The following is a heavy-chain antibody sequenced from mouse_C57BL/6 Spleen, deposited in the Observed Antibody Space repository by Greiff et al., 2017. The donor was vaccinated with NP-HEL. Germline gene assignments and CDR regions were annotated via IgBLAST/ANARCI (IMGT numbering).Heavy chain of an antibody. CDR3: ARSDYDGYYVSAWFAY. V-gene: IGHV1-53*01. J-gene: IGHJ3*01. CDR1: GYTFTSYW. D-gene: IGHD2-3*01. Sequence: VQLQQSGTELVKPGASVKLSCKASGYTFTSYWMHWVKQRPGQGLEWIGNINPSNGGTNYNEKFKSKATLTVDKSSSTAYMQLSSLTSEDSAVYYCARSDYDGYYVSAWFAYWGQGTLVTVSA. CDR2: INPSNGGT.